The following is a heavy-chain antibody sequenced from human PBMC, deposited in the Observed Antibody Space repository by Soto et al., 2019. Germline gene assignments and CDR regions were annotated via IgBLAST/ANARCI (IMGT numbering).Heavy chain of an antibody. V-gene: IGHV3-30*04. CDR1: GFTFINHA. D-gene: IGHD3-9*01. CDR3: ARQKYYDILTGYVDY. J-gene: IGHJ4*02. Sequence: QVQLVESGGGVVQPGRSLRLSCAASGFTFINHAMHWVRQAPGKGLEWVAVTSYDGSNKYYADSVKGRFTISRDNSKNTLYLQMDSLRAEDTAVYYCARQKYYDILTGYVDYWGQGTLVTVSS. CDR2: TSYDGSNK.